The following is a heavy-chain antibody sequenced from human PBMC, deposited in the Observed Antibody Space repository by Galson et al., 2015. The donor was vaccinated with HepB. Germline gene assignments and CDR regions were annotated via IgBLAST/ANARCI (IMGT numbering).Heavy chain of an antibody. CDR2: ISSSSSYI. V-gene: IGHV3-21*01. CDR3: ARALAGAAAGSYYYYYGMDV. Sequence: SLRLSCAASGFTFSSYSMNWVRQAPGKGLEWVSSISSSSSYIYYADSVKGRFTISRDNAKNSLYLQMNSLRAEDTAVYYCARALAGAAAGSYYYYYGMDVWGQGTTVTVSS. J-gene: IGHJ6*02. CDR1: GFTFSSYS. D-gene: IGHD6-13*01.